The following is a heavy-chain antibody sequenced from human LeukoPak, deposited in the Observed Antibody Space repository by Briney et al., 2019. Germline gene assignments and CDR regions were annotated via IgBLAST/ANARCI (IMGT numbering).Heavy chain of an antibody. V-gene: IGHV4-34*01. CDR1: GFTFSDYY. CDR2: IYHSGTT. Sequence: GSLRLSCAASGFTFSDYYWSWIRQHPGKGLEWIGEIYHSGTTNYNPSLKSRVTISVDTSKNQFSLKLSSVTAADTAVYYCARVGNLGANAFDIWGQGTMVTVSS. J-gene: IGHJ3*02. CDR3: ARVGNLGANAFDI. D-gene: IGHD1-26*01.